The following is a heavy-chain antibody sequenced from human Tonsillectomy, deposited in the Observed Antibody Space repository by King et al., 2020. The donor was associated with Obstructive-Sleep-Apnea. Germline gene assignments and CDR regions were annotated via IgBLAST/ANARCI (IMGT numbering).Heavy chain of an antibody. CDR2: ISGSAAST. D-gene: IGHD2-15*01. J-gene: IGHJ4*02. Sequence: VQLVESGGGLVQPGGSLRLSCAASGFSFSGQAMTWVRQGPGKGLEWLSRISGSAASTYYADSVKGRFTISRDNSKNTLYLQMNGLRAEDTAVYYCANLGYGADYWGQGTLVTVSS. CDR3: ANLGYGADY. V-gene: IGHV3-23*04. CDR1: GFSFSGQA.